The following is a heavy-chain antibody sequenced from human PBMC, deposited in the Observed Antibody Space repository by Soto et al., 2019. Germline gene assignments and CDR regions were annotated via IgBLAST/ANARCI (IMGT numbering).Heavy chain of an antibody. Sequence: GGSLRLSCAASGFTFSSYWMHWVRQAPGKGLVWVSRINSDGSSTSYADSVKGRFTISRDNAKNTLYLQMNSLRAEDTAVYYCARAPYDYIWGSSEGWFDPWGQGTLVTVSS. CDR3: ARAPYDYIWGSSEGWFDP. CDR1: GFTFSSYW. CDR2: INSDGSST. D-gene: IGHD3-16*01. V-gene: IGHV3-74*01. J-gene: IGHJ5*02.